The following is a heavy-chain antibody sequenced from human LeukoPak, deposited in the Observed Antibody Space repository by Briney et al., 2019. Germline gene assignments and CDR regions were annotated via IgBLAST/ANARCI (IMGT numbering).Heavy chain of an antibody. J-gene: IGHJ5*02. D-gene: IGHD3-10*01. V-gene: IGHV4-59*12. CDR3: ARNVLLWFREWTQVNWFDP. Sequence: SETLSLTCTVSGGSISSYYWSWIRQPPGKGLEWIGYIYYSGSTNYNPSLKSRVTISVDTSKNQFSLKLSSVTAADTAVYYCARNVLLWFREWTQVNWFDPWGQGTLVTVSS. CDR2: IYYSGST. CDR1: GGSISSYY.